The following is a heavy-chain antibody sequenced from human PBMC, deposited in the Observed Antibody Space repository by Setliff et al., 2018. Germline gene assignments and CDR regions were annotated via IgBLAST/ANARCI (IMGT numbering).Heavy chain of an antibody. V-gene: IGHV4-59*01. CDR1: GGSIGSSF. Sequence: PSETLSLTCTVSGGSIGSSFWNWIRQSPGKGLEWIGYKSNRGDTNSNPSLRSRLTMSVDTSKSQFSLNLTSVTAADTAVYFCARAVDSSGYFPYWYFDLWGRGALVTSPQ. J-gene: IGHJ2*01. D-gene: IGHD3-22*01. CDR3: ARAVDSSGYFPYWYFDL. CDR2: KSNRGDT.